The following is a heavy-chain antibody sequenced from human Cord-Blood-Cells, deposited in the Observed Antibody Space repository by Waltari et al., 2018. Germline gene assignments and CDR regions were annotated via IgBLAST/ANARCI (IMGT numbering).Heavy chain of an antibody. CDR2: IYYSGST. J-gene: IGHJ5*02. CDR3: ARHLGQQLDNWFDP. Sequence: QLQLQESAPGLVKPSEPLSLTCTVSGGSISSTSYSWDAIRQPPGKGLEWIGSIYYSGSTYYNPSLKSRVTISVDTSKNQFSLKLSSVTAADTAVYYCARHLGQQLDNWFDPWGQGTLVTVSS. CDR1: GGSISSTSYS. D-gene: IGHD6-13*01. V-gene: IGHV4-39*01.